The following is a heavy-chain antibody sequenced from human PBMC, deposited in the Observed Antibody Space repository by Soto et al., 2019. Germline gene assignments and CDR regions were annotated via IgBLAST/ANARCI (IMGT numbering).Heavy chain of an antibody. CDR2: INPNSGGT. CDR3: ARDYCSGGSCYGWYFDL. Sequence: ASVKVSCNASGYTFTGYYMHWVRQAPGQGLEWMGWINPNSGGTNYAQKFQGRVTMTRDTSISTAYMELSRLRSDDTAVYYCARDYCSGGSCYGWYFDLWGRGTLVTVSS. CDR1: GYTFTGYY. J-gene: IGHJ2*01. V-gene: IGHV1-2*02. D-gene: IGHD2-15*01.